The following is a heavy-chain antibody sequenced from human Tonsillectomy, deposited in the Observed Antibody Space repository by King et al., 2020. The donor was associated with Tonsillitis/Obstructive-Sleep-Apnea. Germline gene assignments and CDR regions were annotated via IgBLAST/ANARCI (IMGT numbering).Heavy chain of an antibody. CDR2: INANGGST. D-gene: IGHD2-2*01. J-gene: IGHJ3*02. V-gene: IGHV1-46*01. CDR3: ARDGSSASPYAFDI. CDR1: GYTLTSRH. Sequence: QLVQSGAEVKMPGASVKVSCKASGYTLTSRHMHWVRQAPGQGLEWMGIINANGGSTTYVQKFQGRVTVTRDTSASTVYMELSSLRSEDTAVYYCARDGSSASPYAFDIWGQGTMVTVSS.